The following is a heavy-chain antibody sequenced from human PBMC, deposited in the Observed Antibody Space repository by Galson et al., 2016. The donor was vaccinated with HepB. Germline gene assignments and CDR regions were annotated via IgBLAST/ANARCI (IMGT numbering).Heavy chain of an antibody. Sequence: SETLSLTCSVSGDSINIARYYWGWIRQSPTKGLEWIGTLTSSGSTSYNPSLRSRVSISVDTSTNQLSLKLNSVTASDTALYYCVRDEYDISWYKYWGQGTLVTVSS. D-gene: IGHD6-13*01. CDR1: GDSINIARYY. CDR3: VRDEYDISWYKY. J-gene: IGHJ4*02. V-gene: IGHV4-39*02. CDR2: LTSSGST.